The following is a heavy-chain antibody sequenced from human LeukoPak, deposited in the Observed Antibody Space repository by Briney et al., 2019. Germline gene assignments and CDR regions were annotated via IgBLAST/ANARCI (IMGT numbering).Heavy chain of an antibody. CDR2: INHSGST. D-gene: IGHD2-2*01. Sequence: SETLSLTCAVYGGSFSGYYWSWIRQPPGKGLEWIGEINHSGSTNYNPSLKSRVTISVDTSKNQFSLKLSSVTAADTAVYYCASLWPYQLSAFDIWGQGTLVTVSS. V-gene: IGHV4-34*01. J-gene: IGHJ3*02. CDR3: ASLWPYQLSAFDI. CDR1: GGSFSGYY.